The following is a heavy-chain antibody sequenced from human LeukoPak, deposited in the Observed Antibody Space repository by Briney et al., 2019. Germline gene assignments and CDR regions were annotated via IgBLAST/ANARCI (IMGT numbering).Heavy chain of an antibody. Sequence: GGSLRLSCAASGFTFSSYNMNWVRQAPGRGLEWVSSISSSSSYIYYADSVKGRFTISRDNAKNSLFLQMNSLRVEDTAVYYCARDTNGQQLVTHHYYWGQGTRVTVSS. D-gene: IGHD6-13*01. J-gene: IGHJ4*02. V-gene: IGHV3-21*01. CDR1: GFTFSSYN. CDR3: ARDTNGQQLVTHHYY. CDR2: ISSSSSYI.